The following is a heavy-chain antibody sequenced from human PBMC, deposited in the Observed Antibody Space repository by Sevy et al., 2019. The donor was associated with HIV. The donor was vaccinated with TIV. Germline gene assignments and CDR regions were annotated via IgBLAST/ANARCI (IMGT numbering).Heavy chain of an antibody. CDR3: ARDLNDYNNYMYSFDY. CDR2: ISYDGSNN. CDR1: GFTFSNYD. V-gene: IGHV3-30*03. D-gene: IGHD4-4*01. J-gene: IGHJ4*02. Sequence: GGSLRLSCAASGFTFSNYDIHWVRQAPGKGLEWVAVISYDGSNNYYADSVKGRFTISRDNSKNTLYLQMNSLRADDTAVYYCARDLNDYNNYMYSFDYWGQGTLVTVSS.